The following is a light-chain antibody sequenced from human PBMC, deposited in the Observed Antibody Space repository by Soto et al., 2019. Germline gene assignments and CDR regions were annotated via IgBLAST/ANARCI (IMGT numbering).Light chain of an antibody. Sequence: DIVLTQFPATLSLSPGERATLACRASQSVSTYLAWYQQRPGQAPRLLIYDASNRATGIPARFSGSGSGTDFTLTISSLEPEDFAIYYCQQRSGWYTFGQGTKLEIK. CDR2: DAS. J-gene: IGKJ2*01. CDR3: QQRSGWYT. V-gene: IGKV3-11*01. CDR1: QSVSTY.